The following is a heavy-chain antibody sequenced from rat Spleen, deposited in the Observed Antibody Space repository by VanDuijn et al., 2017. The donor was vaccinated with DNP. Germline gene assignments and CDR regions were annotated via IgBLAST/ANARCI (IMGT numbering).Heavy chain of an antibody. V-gene: IGHV5-25*01. D-gene: IGHD5-1*01. J-gene: IGHJ2*01. CDR1: GFTFSDYY. CDR2: INTDGGRT. Sequence: EVQLVESGGGLVQPGRSLKLSCAASGFTFSDYYMAWVRQAPGKGLEWVASINTDGGRTYYRDSVKGRFTISRDNAKSTLYLQMDSLRSEDTATYYCARQGNWGNYFDYWGQGVMVTVSS. CDR3: ARQGNWGNYFDY.